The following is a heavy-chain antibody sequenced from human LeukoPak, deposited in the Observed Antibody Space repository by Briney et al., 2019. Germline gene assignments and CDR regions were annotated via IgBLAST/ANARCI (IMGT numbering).Heavy chain of an antibody. CDR1: EFTFNNYA. J-gene: IGHJ6*03. Sequence: SGGSLRLSCAGSEFTFNNYAVSWVRQAPGQGLEWVSTISGRGGITYYADSVKGRFTISRDNSKNTVFLQMNSLRVDDTAVYYCAKALRETHRPVYSYYYMDVWGKGTTVTVSS. D-gene: IGHD2-21*01. CDR3: AKALRETHRPVYSYYYMDV. V-gene: IGHV3-23*01. CDR2: ISGRGGIT.